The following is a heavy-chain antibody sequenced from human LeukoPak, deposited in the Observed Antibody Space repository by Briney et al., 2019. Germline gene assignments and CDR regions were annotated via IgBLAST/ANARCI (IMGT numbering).Heavy chain of an antibody. J-gene: IGHJ4*02. CDR2: ISYDGSNK. D-gene: IGHD6-13*01. V-gene: IGHV3-30*18. CDR1: GFTFSSYA. Sequence: GGSLRLSCAASGFTFSSYAMHWVRQAAGKWLEWVAVISYDGSNKYYAHSVKGRFTISRDNSKNTLYLQMNSLRAEDTAVYYCAKERAVIAAAGTTLDYWGQGTLVTVSS. CDR3: AKERAVIAAAGTTLDY.